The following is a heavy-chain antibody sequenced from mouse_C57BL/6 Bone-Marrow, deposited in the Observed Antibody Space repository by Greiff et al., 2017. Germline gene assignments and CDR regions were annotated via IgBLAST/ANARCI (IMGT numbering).Heavy chain of an antibody. Sequence: EVQLQESGAELVRPGASVKLSCTASGFNIKDDYMHWVKQRPDQGLEWIGWIDPENGDTEYASKFQGKATITADTSSNTAYLQLSSLTSEDTAVYYCTTLNWSWFAYWGQGTLVTVSA. V-gene: IGHV14-4*01. CDR2: IDPENGDT. CDR1: GFNIKDDY. J-gene: IGHJ3*01. D-gene: IGHD4-1*01. CDR3: TTLNWSWFAY.